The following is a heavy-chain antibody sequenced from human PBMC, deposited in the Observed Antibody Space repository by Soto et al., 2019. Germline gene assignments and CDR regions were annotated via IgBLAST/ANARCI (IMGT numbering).Heavy chain of an antibody. Sequence: SVKVSCKASGGTFSSYAISCVRQAPGQGLEWMGGIIPIFGTANYAQKFQGRVTITADESTSTAYMELSSLRSEDTAVYYCARDIYFDWLYYYGMDVWGQGTTVTVSS. CDR3: ARDIYFDWLYYYGMDV. V-gene: IGHV1-69*13. CDR2: IIPIFGTA. J-gene: IGHJ6*02. CDR1: GGTFSSYA. D-gene: IGHD3-9*01.